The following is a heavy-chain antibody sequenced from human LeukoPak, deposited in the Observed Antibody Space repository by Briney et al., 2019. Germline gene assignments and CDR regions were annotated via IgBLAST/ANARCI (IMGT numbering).Heavy chain of an antibody. Sequence: GGSLRLSCAASGFDFSIYRMNWVRQAPGKGLEWVSYIHLSGTPTHYAEVVKGRFSISRDNAKNSLYLQMDNLRAEDTAVYYCAREPPTNRDSSNYDGSWGQGTLVTVSS. V-gene: IGHV3-48*04. CDR1: GFDFSIYR. J-gene: IGHJ4*02. CDR2: IHLSGTPT. D-gene: IGHD4-11*01. CDR3: AREPPTNRDSSNYDGS.